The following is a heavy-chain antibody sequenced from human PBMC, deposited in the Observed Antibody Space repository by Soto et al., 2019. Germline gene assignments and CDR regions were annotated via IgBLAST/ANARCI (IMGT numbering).Heavy chain of an antibody. J-gene: IGHJ6*03. CDR1: GGTFSSYT. CDR3: ARVRIAAAEAHMDV. CDR2: IIPILGIA. D-gene: IGHD6-13*01. V-gene: IGHV1-69*02. Sequence: ASVKVSCKASGGTFSSYTISWVLQAPGQGLEWMGRIIPILGIANYAQKFQGRVTITADKSTSTAYMELSSLRSEDTAVYYCARVRIAAAEAHMDVWGKGTTVTVSS.